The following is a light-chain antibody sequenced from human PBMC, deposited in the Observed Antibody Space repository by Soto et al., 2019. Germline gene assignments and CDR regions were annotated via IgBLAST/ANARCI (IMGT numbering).Light chain of an antibody. CDR1: SGHSNYA. J-gene: IGLJ2*01. V-gene: IGLV4-69*01. Sequence: QLVLTQSPSASASLVASVKLTCTLSSGHSNYAIAWHQKQSEKGPRYLMKLNSDGSHSKGDGIPDRFSGSSHGAERYLTIYSLQSEDAAEYYYQTWGSGIVVFGGVTKLTVL. CDR3: QTWGSGIVV. CDR2: LNSDGSH.